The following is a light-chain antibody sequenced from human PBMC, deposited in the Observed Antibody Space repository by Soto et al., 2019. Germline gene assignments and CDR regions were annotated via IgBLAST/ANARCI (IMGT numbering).Light chain of an antibody. CDR2: GAS. V-gene: IGKV3-20*01. J-gene: IGKJ2*01. CDR1: QSVRSNY. Sequence: EIVLTQSPGTLSLSPGERATLSCRASQSVRSNYLAWYQQKPGQAPRLLICGASSRATGIPDRFSGSGSGTDFTLTISRLEPEDFAVYYCQHYGSSAYTFGQGTTLEIK. CDR3: QHYGSSAYT.